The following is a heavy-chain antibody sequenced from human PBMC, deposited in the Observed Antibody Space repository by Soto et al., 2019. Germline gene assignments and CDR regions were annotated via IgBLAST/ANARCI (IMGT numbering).Heavy chain of an antibody. Sequence: PSETLSLPCAVYGGSLSGYYWSWIRQPPGKGLEWIGEINHSGSTNYNPSLKSRVTISVDTSKNQFSLKLSSVTAADTAVYYCALTIAGRYYYGMDVWGQGTTVTVSS. CDR1: GGSLSGYY. CDR2: INHSGST. V-gene: IGHV4-34*01. J-gene: IGHJ6*02. D-gene: IGHD2-15*01. CDR3: ALTIAGRYYYGMDV.